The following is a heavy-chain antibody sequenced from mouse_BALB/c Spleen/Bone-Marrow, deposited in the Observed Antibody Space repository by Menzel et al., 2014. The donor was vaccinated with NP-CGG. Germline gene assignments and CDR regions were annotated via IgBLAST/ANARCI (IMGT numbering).Heavy chain of an antibody. CDR2: IDPANGNT. D-gene: IGHD1-1*01. CDR1: GFNIKDTY. J-gene: IGHJ2*01. Sequence: EVHLQQSGAELVKSGASVKLSCTASGFNIKDTYMHWVKQRPEQGLEWIGRIDPANGNTKYDPKFQGKATITADTSSNTAYLQLSSLTSEDTAVYYCARYYYGTLLDYWGQGTTLTVSS. CDR3: ARYYYGTLLDY. V-gene: IGHV14-3*02.